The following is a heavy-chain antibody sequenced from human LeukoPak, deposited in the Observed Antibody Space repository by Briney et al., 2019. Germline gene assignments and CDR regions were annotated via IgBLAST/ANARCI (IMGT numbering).Heavy chain of an antibody. Sequence: SVKVSXKASGGTFSSYAISWVRQAPGQGLEWMGRIIPVFGTANYAQKFQGRVTITTDESTSTAYMELSSLRSEDTAVYYCARPSSSWYGTQPFDYWGQGTLVTVSS. J-gene: IGHJ4*02. CDR2: IIPVFGTA. CDR3: ARPSSSWYGTQPFDY. D-gene: IGHD6-13*01. V-gene: IGHV1-69*05. CDR1: GGTFSSYA.